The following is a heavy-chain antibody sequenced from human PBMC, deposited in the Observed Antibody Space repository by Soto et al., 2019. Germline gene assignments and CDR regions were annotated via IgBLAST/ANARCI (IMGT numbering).Heavy chain of an antibody. CDR2: IYSGGTT. V-gene: IGHV3-66*01. J-gene: IGHJ4*02. CDR1: GFTVSSNY. Sequence: EVQLVESGGGLVQPGGSLRLSCAASGFTVSSNYMSWVRQAPGKGLERVSIIYSGGTTYYADSVKGRFTISRDNSNNTLYLQINSLRAEDTAVYYFARAGISQAAAGSLDCCPIDSWGQGTLVTVSS. CDR3: ARAGISQAAAGSLDCCPIDS. D-gene: IGHD6-13*01.